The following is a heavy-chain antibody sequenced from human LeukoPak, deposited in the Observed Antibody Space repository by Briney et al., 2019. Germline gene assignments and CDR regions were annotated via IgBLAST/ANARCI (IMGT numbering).Heavy chain of an antibody. D-gene: IGHD6-13*01. CDR1: GFTFSRSA. CDR2: ISSSGNT. V-gene: IGHV3-23*01. J-gene: IGHJ4*02. CDR3: VKGRISEDGLDF. Sequence: GGSLRLSCAASGFTFSRSAMTWVRQTPGVGLDWVSSISSSGNTYYADSVKGRFTISRDNSKNMLYLQMNSLRAEDTAVYYCVKGRISEDGLDFWGQGTLVTVSS.